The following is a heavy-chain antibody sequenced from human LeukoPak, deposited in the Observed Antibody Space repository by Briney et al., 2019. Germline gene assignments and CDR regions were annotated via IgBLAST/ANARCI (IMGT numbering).Heavy chain of an antibody. D-gene: IGHD3-10*01. J-gene: IGHJ6*03. CDR2: IYYSGST. V-gene: IGHV4-59*01. CDR1: GGSISSYY. Sequence: SETLSLTCTVSGGSISSYYWSWIRQPPGKGLEWIGYIYYSGSTNYNPSLKSRVTISVDTSKNQFSLKLSSVTAADTAVYYCARVRVVRGVLPYYYYHYYMDVWGKGTTVTISS. CDR3: ARVRVVRGVLPYYYYHYYMDV.